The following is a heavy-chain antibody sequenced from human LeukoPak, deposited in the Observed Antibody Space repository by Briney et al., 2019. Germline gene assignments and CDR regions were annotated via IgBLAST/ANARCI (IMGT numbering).Heavy chain of an antibody. V-gene: IGHV4-61*05. J-gene: IGHJ6*02. CDR1: GGSIRSSYYY. Sequence: SETLSLTCTVSGGSIRSSYYYWGWIRQPPGKGLEWIGYIYYSGSTNYNPSLKSRVTISVDTSKNQFSLKLSSVTAADTAVYYCARVELRDYYYGMDVWGQGTTVTVSS. CDR3: ARVELRDYYYGMDV. CDR2: IYYSGST. D-gene: IGHD1-7*01.